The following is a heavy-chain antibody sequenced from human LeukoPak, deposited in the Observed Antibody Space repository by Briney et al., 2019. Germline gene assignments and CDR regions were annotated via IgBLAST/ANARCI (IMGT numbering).Heavy chain of an antibody. CDR3: AKYTMVRGLPLYYFDY. D-gene: IGHD3-10*01. Sequence: LSSKPSRYTVTSDYMHCGPESPGQGREWMGLINPSGGSTSDAQNFQGRFTITRDSTTSTVYMELSSLRSADTAEYYCAKYTMVRGLPLYYFDYWGQGTLVTVSS. CDR2: INPSGGST. J-gene: IGHJ4*02. CDR1: RYTVTSDY. V-gene: IGHV1-46*01.